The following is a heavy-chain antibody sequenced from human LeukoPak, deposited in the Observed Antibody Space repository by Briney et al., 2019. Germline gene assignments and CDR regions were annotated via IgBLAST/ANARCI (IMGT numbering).Heavy chain of an antibody. CDR2: IYYSGST. Sequence: SETLFLTCTVSGGSISSYYWSWIRQPPGKGLEWNGYIYYSGSTNYNPSLKSRVTISVDTSKNQFSLKLSSVTAADTAVYYCARLPKIYDFWSGYYTNYYFDYWGQGTLVTVSS. CDR1: GGSISSYY. V-gene: IGHV4-59*01. CDR3: ARLPKIYDFWSGYYTNYYFDY. D-gene: IGHD3-3*01. J-gene: IGHJ4*02.